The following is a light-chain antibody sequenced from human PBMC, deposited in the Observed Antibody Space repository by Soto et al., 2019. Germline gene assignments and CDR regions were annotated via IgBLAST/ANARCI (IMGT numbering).Light chain of an antibody. CDR1: SGDIGGYNY. Sequence: HSALTQPASVSGSPGQSITISCTGTSGDIGGYNYVSWYQQYPGKAPKLIIYEVSNRPSGVSYRFSVSKSGNTASLTISGLQAEDEADYYCSSYTSGSTLVVFGGGTQLTVL. CDR3: SSYTSGSTLVV. J-gene: IGLJ2*01. CDR2: EVS. V-gene: IGLV2-14*01.